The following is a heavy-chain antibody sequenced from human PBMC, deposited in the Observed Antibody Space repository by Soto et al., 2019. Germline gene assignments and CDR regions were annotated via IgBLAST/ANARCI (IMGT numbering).Heavy chain of an antibody. D-gene: IGHD2-15*01. CDR2: MLYSGLT. CDR1: GYSVSSSDYY. V-gene: IGHV4-39*01. J-gene: IGHJ6*02. Sequence: SETLSLTCSVSGYSVSSSDYYWAWIRQPPGKGLEWIGSMLYSGLTYYNPSLKSRVTLSVDTSKNQFSVRLNSVTASDTAVYYCAPLSVSLSGPYGIHVWGQGTTVAVSS. CDR3: APLSVSLSGPYGIHV.